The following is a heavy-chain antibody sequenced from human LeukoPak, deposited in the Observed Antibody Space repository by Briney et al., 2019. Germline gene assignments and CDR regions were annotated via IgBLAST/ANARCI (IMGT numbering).Heavy chain of an antibody. CDR2: INHSGST. Sequence: SETLSLTCAVYGGSFSGYYWSWIRQPPGKGLEWIGEINHSGSTNYNPPLKSRVTISVDTSKNQFSLKLSSVTAADTAVYYCARRYSSSWYWYYWGQGTLVTVSS. J-gene: IGHJ4*02. D-gene: IGHD6-13*01. CDR3: ARRYSSSWYWYY. V-gene: IGHV4-34*01. CDR1: GGSFSGYY.